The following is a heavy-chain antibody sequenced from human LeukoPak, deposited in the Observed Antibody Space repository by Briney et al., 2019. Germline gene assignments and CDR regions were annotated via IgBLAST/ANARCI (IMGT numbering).Heavy chain of an antibody. V-gene: IGHV3-23*05. Sequence: GGSLRLSCVGSGFTFRSHAMSWVRQAPGKGLEWVSTFKTNYNQVYYAESVRGRFTISTDNSKNTAYLQMNSLRVEDTALYYCARSVPDYTRFDFWGQGALVTVSS. CDR3: ARSVPDYTRFDF. J-gene: IGHJ4*02. CDR2: FKTNYNQV. D-gene: IGHD4-11*01. CDR1: GFTFRSHA.